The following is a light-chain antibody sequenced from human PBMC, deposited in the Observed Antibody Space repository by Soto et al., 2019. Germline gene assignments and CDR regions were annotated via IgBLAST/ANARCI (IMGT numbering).Light chain of an antibody. V-gene: IGKV3-11*01. J-gene: IGKJ4*01. Sequence: EIVLTQSPATLSLSPGERATLSCRASQSVSSYFAWYQQKPGQAPRLLIYDASNRATGIPARFSGSGSGTDFTLTISRIEPEDFAVYYCQQRSNWPLTFGGGTQVEIK. CDR2: DAS. CDR3: QQRSNWPLT. CDR1: QSVSSY.